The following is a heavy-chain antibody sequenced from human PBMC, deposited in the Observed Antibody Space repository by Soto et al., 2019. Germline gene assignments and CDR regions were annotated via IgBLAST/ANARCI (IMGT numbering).Heavy chain of an antibody. V-gene: IGHV2-5*01. D-gene: IGHD6-6*01. CDR2: IYWNDDE. Sequence: QITLKESGPALVKLTQTLTLTCTFSGFSLTSSGVAVGWIRQPPGKDLEWLALIYWNDDERYSPSLRGRLTITKDTSKNPVVLTMTNMSPVDTATYCCAPFRRSSGDAFDIWGQGTMVTVSS. CDR1: GFSLTSSGVA. J-gene: IGHJ3*02. CDR3: APFRRSSGDAFDI.